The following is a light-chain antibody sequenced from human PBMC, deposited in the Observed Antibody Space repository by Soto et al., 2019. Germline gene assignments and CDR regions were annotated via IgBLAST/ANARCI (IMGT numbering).Light chain of an antibody. Sequence: DIQMTQSPSSLSASVGDRVTITCQASQNINIYLNWYQQSPGRAPKLLIYDASSLEKGVPSRFSGTGSGTHFTLTISSLQPEDIATYYCQPYDDLPFTFGAGTKVDIK. V-gene: IGKV1-33*01. J-gene: IGKJ3*01. CDR1: QNINIY. CDR3: QPYDDLPFT. CDR2: DAS.